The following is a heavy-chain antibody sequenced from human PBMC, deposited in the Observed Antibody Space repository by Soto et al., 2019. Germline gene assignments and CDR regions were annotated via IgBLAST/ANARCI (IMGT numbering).Heavy chain of an antibody. J-gene: IGHJ4*02. Sequence: QLQLQESGPGLVNPSETLSLTCTVSGGSISSSSYYWGWIRQPPGKGLEWIGSIYYSGSTYYNPSLKSRVSISVDTSKTQFSLKLSYVTAADTAVYYCARLLRFNRGVSRQVYWGQGTLVTVSS. CDR3: ARLLRFNRGVSRQVY. CDR2: IYYSGST. D-gene: IGHD3-10*01. V-gene: IGHV4-39*01. CDR1: GGSISSSSYY.